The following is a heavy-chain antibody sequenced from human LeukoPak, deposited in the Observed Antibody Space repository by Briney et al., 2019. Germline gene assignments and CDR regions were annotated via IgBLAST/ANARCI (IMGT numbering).Heavy chain of an antibody. CDR2: ISGSGGST. Sequence: GGSLRLSCAASGFTFSSYAMSWVRQAPGKGLEWVSAISGSGGSTYYADSVKGRFTISRDNSKNMLFLQMNSLRAEDTAVYYCASTNCSSTSCFDYWGQGTLVTVSS. D-gene: IGHD2-2*01. CDR1: GFTFSSYA. V-gene: IGHV3-23*01. CDR3: ASTNCSSTSCFDY. J-gene: IGHJ4*02.